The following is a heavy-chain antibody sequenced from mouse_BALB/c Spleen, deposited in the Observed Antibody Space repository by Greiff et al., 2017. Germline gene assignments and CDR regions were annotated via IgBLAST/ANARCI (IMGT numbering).Heavy chain of an antibody. CDR1: GFTFSSFG. Sequence: EVHLVESGGGLVQPGGSRKLSCAASGFTFSSFGMHWVRQAPEKGLEWVAYISSGSSTIYYADTVKGRFTISRDNPKNTLFLQMTSLRSEDTAMYYCARNRYDGYYYAMDYWGQGTSVTVSS. V-gene: IGHV5-17*02. CDR2: ISSGSSTI. J-gene: IGHJ4*01. D-gene: IGHD2-14*01. CDR3: ARNRYDGYYYAMDY.